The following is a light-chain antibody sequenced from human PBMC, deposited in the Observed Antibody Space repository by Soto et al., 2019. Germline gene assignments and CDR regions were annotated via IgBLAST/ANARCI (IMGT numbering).Light chain of an antibody. CDR1: SSNVGSYNY. CDR3: SSYITSSTYV. Sequence: QSVLTQPASVSGSPGQSITISCTGTSSNVGSYNYVSWYQQHPGKPPNVMIYDVRTRPSGVSYRFSASKSGNTATRTISGHQEEDEADDSCSSYITSSTYVFGTGTKLTVL. V-gene: IGLV2-14*01. J-gene: IGLJ1*01. CDR2: DVR.